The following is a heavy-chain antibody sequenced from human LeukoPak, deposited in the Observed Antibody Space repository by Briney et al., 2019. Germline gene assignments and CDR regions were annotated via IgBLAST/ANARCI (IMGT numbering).Heavy chain of an antibody. D-gene: IGHD3-3*01. V-gene: IGHV3-30-3*01. CDR1: GFIFNNYA. J-gene: IGHJ4*02. CDR2: ISYDGSNK. CDR3: ARDMGITIFGVAPPDY. Sequence: GGSLRLSCAASGFIFNNYAIHWVRQAPGKGLEWVAVISYDGSNKYYADSVKGRFTISRDNSKNTLYLQMNSLRAEDTAVYYCARDMGITIFGVAPPDYWGQGTLVTISS.